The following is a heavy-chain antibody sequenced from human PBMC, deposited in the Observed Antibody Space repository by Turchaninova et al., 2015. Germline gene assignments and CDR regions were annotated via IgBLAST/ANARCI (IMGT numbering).Heavy chain of an antibody. D-gene: IGHD3-10*01. Sequence: KPSETLSVTCAVSGYSISSGYYWGWIRQPPGKGLEWIGSIYHTGSTYYNPSHKSRVTISVDTSKNQFSLKLTSVTAADTAVYYCSRHYPDYYGSGHPLASAFNIWGQGTMVTVSS. V-gene: IGHV4-38-2*01. CDR1: GYSISSGYY. CDR3: SRHYPDYYGSGHPLASAFNI. J-gene: IGHJ3*02. CDR2: IYHTGST.